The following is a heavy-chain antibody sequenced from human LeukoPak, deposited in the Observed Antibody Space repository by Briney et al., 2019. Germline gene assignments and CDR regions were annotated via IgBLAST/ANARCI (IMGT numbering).Heavy chain of an antibody. Sequence: PSETLSLTCTVSGGSVSSGSYYWSWIRQPPGKGLEWIGYIYYSGSTNYNPSLKSQVTISVDTSKNQFSLKLSSVTAADTAVYYCAREVPVFAMVRGVTPLIDAFDIWGQGTMVTVSS. CDR2: IYYSGST. CDR3: AREVPVFAMVRGVTPLIDAFDI. V-gene: IGHV4-61*01. CDR1: GGSVSSGSYY. J-gene: IGHJ3*02. D-gene: IGHD3-10*01.